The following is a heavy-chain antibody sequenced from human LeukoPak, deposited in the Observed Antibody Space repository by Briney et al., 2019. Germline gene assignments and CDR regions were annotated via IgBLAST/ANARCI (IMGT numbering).Heavy chain of an antibody. CDR1: GGSISSGDYY. J-gene: IGHJ4*02. Sequence: SQTLSLTCTVSGGSISSGDYYWSWIRQPPGKGLEWIGYIYYSGSTYYNPSLKSRVTISVDTSKNQFSLKLSSVTAADTAVYYCARGGPDDFWSGPNRGYFDYWGQGTLVTVSS. CDR3: ARGGPDDFWSGPNRGYFDY. CDR2: IYYSGST. V-gene: IGHV4-30-4*01. D-gene: IGHD3-3*01.